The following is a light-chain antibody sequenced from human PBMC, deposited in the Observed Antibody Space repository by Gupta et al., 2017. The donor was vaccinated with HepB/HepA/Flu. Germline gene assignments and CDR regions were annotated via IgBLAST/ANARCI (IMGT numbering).Light chain of an antibody. J-gene: IGLJ2*01. CDR3: NSRDSSGNHHVV. Sequence: DPAVSVALGQTVRITCQGDSLRSYYASWYQQKPGQAPVLVIYGKNNRPSGIPDRFSGSSSGNTASLTITGAQAEDEADYYCNSRDSSGNHHVVFGGGTKLTVL. CDR1: SLRSYY. V-gene: IGLV3-19*01. CDR2: GKN.